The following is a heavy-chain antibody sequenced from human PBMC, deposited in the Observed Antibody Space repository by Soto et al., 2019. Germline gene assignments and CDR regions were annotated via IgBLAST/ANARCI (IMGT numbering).Heavy chain of an antibody. J-gene: IGHJ4*02. V-gene: IGHV4-30-4*01. Sequence: SETLSLTCTVSGGSIRGGDDYWSWIRQPPGKGLEWIGYIYYRGSAYYNPSLMSRVTISVDTSKNQFSLNLNSVTAADTAVYYCAAHPGQWLVGGDYWGQGTLVTVSS. CDR1: GGSIRGGDDY. CDR2: IYYRGSA. CDR3: AAHPGQWLVGGDY. D-gene: IGHD6-19*01.